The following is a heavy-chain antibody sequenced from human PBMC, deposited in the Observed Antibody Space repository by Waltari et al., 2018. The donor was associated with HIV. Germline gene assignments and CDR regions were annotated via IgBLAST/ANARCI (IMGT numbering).Heavy chain of an antibody. CDR3: AREGYTRSSGRGNWFDS. CDR1: GFSVSNKF. Sequence: EVQLVETGGGLIMPGGSLRLSCAASGFSVSNKFISWVRQAPGKGVGWVSVIYGGGSKFYAAAVGGRFTMSRDTSKNMVYLQMNSLRVEDTAVYYCAREGYTRSSGRGNWFDSWGQGTLVTVSS. D-gene: IGHD6-6*01. CDR2: IYGGGSK. V-gene: IGHV3-53*02. J-gene: IGHJ5*01.